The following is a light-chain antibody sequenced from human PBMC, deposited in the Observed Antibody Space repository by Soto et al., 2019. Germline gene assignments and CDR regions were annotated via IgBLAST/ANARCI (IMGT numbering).Light chain of an antibody. Sequence: QSALTQPPSASGTPGQRVTISCSGSSSNIGSNTVNWYQQLPGTAPKLLIYSNNQRPSGVPDRFSGSKSGTSASLAISGLQSEDEADYYCAAWDDSLNSCMLGGGTKLTVL. CDR2: SNN. CDR1: SSNIGSNT. V-gene: IGLV1-44*01. J-gene: IGLJ2*01. CDR3: AAWDDSLNSCM.